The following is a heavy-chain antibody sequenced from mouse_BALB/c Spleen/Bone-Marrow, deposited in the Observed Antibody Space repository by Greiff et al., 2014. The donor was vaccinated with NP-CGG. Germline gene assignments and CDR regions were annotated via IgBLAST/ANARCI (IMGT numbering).Heavy chain of an antibody. CDR3: TRRDYDLFGY. V-gene: IGHV6-6*02. CDR1: GFTFSNYW. J-gene: IGHJ3*01. CDR2: IRLKSNNYAT. D-gene: IGHD2-4*01. Sequence: LQQSGGGLVQPGGSMKLSCVASGFTFSNYWMNWVRQSPEKGLEWVAEIRLKSNNYATHYAESVKGRFTISRDDSKSSVYPQMNNLRAEDTGIYYCTRRDYDLFGYWGQGTLVTVSA.